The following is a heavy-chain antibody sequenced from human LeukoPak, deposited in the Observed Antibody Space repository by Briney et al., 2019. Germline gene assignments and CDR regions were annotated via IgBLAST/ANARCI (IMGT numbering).Heavy chain of an antibody. D-gene: IGHD6-13*01. Sequence: ASVKVSCKASGYTFTSYDINWVRQATGQGFEWMGWMNPNSGNTGYAQKFQGRVTMTRNTSISTAYMELSSLRSEDTAVYYCARGRRAAAGTPTYYFDHWGQGTLVTASS. CDR1: GYTFTSYD. CDR2: MNPNSGNT. V-gene: IGHV1-8*01. J-gene: IGHJ4*02. CDR3: ARGRRAAAGTPTYYFDH.